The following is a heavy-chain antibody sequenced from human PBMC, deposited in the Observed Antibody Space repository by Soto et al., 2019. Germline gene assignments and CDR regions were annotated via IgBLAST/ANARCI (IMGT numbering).Heavy chain of an antibody. D-gene: IGHD3-22*01. J-gene: IGHJ4*02. CDR2: INTYNGNR. V-gene: IGHV1-18*01. CDR3: ARDRLRGYDSSGFYS. Sequence: QVQLVQSGAELRKPGASVKVSCKASGYSFSSYGINWVRQAPGQGLEWLGWINTYNGNRNSAQKCADRVTMTTATSTNTVYMELRSLKSDDTAIYYCARDRLRGYDSSGFYSWGQGTLVTVSS. CDR1: GYSFSSYG.